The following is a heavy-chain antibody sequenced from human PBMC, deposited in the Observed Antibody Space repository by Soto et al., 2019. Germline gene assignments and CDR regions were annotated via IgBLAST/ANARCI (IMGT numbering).Heavy chain of an antibody. CDR2: IYHSGST. CDR1: GGSISSGGYS. CDR3: ARRPAGRPSAFDI. J-gene: IGHJ3*02. Sequence: SETLSLTCAVSGGSISSGGYSWSWIRQPPGKGLEWIGYIYHSGSTYYNPSLKSRVTISVDTSKKHVSLKLNSVSAADTAGYFCARRPAGRPSAFDIWGQGTMVTVSS. D-gene: IGHD6-6*01. V-gene: IGHV4-30-2*02.